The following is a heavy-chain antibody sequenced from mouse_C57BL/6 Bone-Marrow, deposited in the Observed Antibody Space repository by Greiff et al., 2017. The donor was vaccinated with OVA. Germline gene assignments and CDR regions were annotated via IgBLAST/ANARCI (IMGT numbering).Heavy chain of an antibody. J-gene: IGHJ1*03. D-gene: IGHD4-1*01. V-gene: IGHV5-4*03. Sequence: EVKLMESGGGLVKPGGSLKLSCAASGFTFSSYAMSWVRQTPEKRLEWVATISDGGSYTYYPDNVKGRFTISRDNAKNNLYLQMSHLKSEDTAMYYCARSGNWGYFDVWGTGTTVTVSS. CDR3: ARSGNWGYFDV. CDR2: ISDGGSYT. CDR1: GFTFSSYA.